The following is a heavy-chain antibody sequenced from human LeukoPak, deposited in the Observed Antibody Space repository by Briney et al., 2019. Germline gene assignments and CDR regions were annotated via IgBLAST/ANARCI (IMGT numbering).Heavy chain of an antibody. V-gene: IGHV1-2*02. Sequence: GSVKVSCKASGYTFTGYYMHWVRQAPGQGLELMGWINPNSGGTNHAQKFQGRVTMTRDTSISTAYMELSRLRSDDTAVYYCARDGSSGYYNHPDYWGQGTLVTVSS. CDR2: INPNSGGT. J-gene: IGHJ4*02. D-gene: IGHD3-22*01. CDR3: ARDGSSGYYNHPDY. CDR1: GYTFTGYY.